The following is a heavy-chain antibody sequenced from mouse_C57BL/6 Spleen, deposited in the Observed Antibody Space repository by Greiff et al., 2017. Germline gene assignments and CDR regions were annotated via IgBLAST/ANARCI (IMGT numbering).Heavy chain of an antibody. CDR2: IDPSDSGT. CDR1: GYTFTSYW. D-gene: IGHD3-3*01. Sequence: QVQLQQPGAELVRPGSSVKLSCKASGYTFTSYWMHWVKQRPIQGLEWIGNIDPSDSGTNYNQKFKDKATLTVDKSSSTAYMQLSSLTSEDSAVYYGARGAGREGFLDYWGQGTTLTVSS. V-gene: IGHV1-52*01. J-gene: IGHJ2*01. CDR3: ARGAGREGFLDY.